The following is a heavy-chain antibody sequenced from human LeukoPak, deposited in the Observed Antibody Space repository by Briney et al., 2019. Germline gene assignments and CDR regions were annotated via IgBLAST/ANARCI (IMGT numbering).Heavy chain of an antibody. D-gene: IGHD3-10*01. CDR2: INPGGST. CDR3: AKYTYGSGSYEA. CDR1: GYTFTNYF. J-gene: IGHJ5*02. V-gene: IGHV1-46*01. Sequence: WASVKVSCKASGYTFTNYFIHWVRQAPGQGLEWMGLINPGGSTFSAPRFHGRLTMTSDASTSTVYMDLSSMRFEDTAIYYCAKYTYGSGSYEAWGQGTLVTVSS.